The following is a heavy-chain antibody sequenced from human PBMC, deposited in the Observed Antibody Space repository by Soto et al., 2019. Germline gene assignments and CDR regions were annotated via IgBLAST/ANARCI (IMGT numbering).Heavy chain of an antibody. CDR1: GYSFTSDW. CDR3: ARAYPSGWYYFDY. D-gene: IGHD6-19*01. V-gene: IGHV5-51*01. Sequence: RGESLKISCKGSGYSFTSDWIGWVRQMPGKGLEWMGIIYPGDSDTRYSPSFQGQVTISADKSINTAYLQWSSLKASDTAMYYCARAYPSGWYYFDYWGQAPLVTVSS. J-gene: IGHJ4*02. CDR2: IYPGDSDT.